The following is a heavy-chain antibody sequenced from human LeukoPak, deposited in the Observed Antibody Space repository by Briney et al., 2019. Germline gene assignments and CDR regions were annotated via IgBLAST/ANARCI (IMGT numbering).Heavy chain of an antibody. V-gene: IGHV1-18*01. Sequence: ASVKVSCKASGYTFTSYGISWVRQAPGQGLEWMGWISAYNGNTNYAQKLQGRVTMTTDTSTSTAYMELRSLRSDDTAAYYCARDFGGYYYDSSRSEYFQHWGQGTLVTVSS. J-gene: IGHJ1*01. D-gene: IGHD3-22*01. CDR1: GYTFTSYG. CDR3: ARDFGGYYYDSSRSEYFQH. CDR2: ISAYNGNT.